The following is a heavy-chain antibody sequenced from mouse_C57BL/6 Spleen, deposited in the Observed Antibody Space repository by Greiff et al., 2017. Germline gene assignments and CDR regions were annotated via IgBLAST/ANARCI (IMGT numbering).Heavy chain of an antibody. J-gene: IGHJ1*03. CDR2: IWRGGST. Sequence: QVQLQQSGPGLVQPSQSLSITCTVSGFTLTSYGVHWVRQSPGKGLEWLGVIWRGGSTDYNDAFISRLSIRKDKSLNQVFFKMNSLQADDTAIYYCATYYGYGTGWYFDVWGTGTTGTVSS. CDR1: GFTLTSYG. V-gene: IGHV2-2*01. CDR3: ATYYGYGTGWYFDV. D-gene: IGHD1-2*01.